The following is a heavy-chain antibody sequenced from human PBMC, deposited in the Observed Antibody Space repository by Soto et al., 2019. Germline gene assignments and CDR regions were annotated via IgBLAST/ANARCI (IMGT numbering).Heavy chain of an antibody. J-gene: IGHJ4*02. V-gene: IGHV4-59*13. CDR3: ARAWGGHVEDY. D-gene: IGHD3-16*01. CDR1: GGSISSYY. CDR2: IYYSGST. Sequence: PSETLSLTCTVSGGSISSYYWSWIRQPPGKGLEWIGYIYYSGSTNYNPSLKSRVTISVDTSKNQFSLKLSSVTAADTAVYYCARAWGGHVEDYSGQGTLVTVSS.